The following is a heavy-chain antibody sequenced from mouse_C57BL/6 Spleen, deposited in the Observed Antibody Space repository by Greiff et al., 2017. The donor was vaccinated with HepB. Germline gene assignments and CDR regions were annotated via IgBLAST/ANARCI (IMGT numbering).Heavy chain of an antibody. J-gene: IGHJ2*01. CDR3: ARGRLLLLFDY. CDR1: GYAFSSSW. V-gene: IGHV1-82*01. Sequence: QVQLQQSGPELVKPGASVKISCKASGYAFSSSWMNWVKQRPGKGLEWIGRIYPGDGDTNYNGKFKGKATLTADKSSSTAYMQLSSLTSEDSAVYFCARGRLLLLFDYWGQGTTLTVAS. D-gene: IGHD2-3*01. CDR2: IYPGDGDT.